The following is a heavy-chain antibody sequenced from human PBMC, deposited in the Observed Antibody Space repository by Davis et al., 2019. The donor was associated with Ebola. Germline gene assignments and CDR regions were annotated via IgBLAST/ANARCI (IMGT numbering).Heavy chain of an antibody. D-gene: IGHD2-2*01. V-gene: IGHV3-74*01. CDR3: TGAPDCGSYSCGGYNYYGLGV. J-gene: IGHJ6*02. CDR2: INRDGSDT. CDR1: GFTFSNYW. Sequence: HTGGSLRLSCETSGFTFSNYWFHWVRRAPGKGLVWVSRINRDGSDTSYADSVRGRFTISRDNARDTLFLQMNSLRADDTAVYYCTGAPDCGSYSCGGYNYYGLGVWGQGATVTVSS.